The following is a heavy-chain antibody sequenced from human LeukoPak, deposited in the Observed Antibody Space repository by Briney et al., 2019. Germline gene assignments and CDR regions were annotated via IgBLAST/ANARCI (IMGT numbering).Heavy chain of an antibody. CDR1: GYTLTELS. D-gene: IGHD1-26*01. CDR3: ATGARRGATTQAAYYYYYYMDV. Sequence: ASVKVSRKVSGYTLTELSMHWVRQAPAKGLEWMGDLDPEDGETIYAQKFQGRVTMTEDTSTDTAYMELSSLRSEDTAVYYCATGARRGATTQAAYYYYYYMDVWGKGTTVTVSS. CDR2: LDPEDGET. J-gene: IGHJ6*03. V-gene: IGHV1-24*01.